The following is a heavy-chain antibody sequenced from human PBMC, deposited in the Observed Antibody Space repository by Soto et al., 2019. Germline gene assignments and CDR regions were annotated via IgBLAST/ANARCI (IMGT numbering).Heavy chain of an antibody. D-gene: IGHD2-15*01. J-gene: IGHJ4*02. CDR3: ARAYCSGGSCYSGY. CDR1: GYNFPSYW. V-gene: IGHV5-51*01. CDR2: IYPGDSDS. Sequence: PGESLKISCKGSGYNFPSYWIIWVRQMPGKGLEWMGIIYPGDSDSRYSPSFQGQVTISAETSISTAFLQWYSLQASDTAMYYCARAYCSGGSCYSGYWGQGTLVTVSS.